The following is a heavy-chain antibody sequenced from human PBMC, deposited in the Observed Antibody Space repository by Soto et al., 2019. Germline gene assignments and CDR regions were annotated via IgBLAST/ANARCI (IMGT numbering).Heavy chain of an antibody. Sequence: GGSLRLSCAASGFMFSTTDMSWVRQAPGKGLEWVSSISSTTNYIYYADSMKGRFTISRDNDKNTLYLQLDSLRVEDTAMYYCTRGPRPSSSGTGAYWGPGTQVTVSS. CDR3: TRGPRPSSSGTGAY. CDR2: ISSTTNYI. V-gene: IGHV3-21*01. J-gene: IGHJ4*02. CDR1: GFMFSTTD. D-gene: IGHD1-26*01.